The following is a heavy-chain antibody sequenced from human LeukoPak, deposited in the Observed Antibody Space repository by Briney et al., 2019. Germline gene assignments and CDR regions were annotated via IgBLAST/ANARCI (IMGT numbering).Heavy chain of an antibody. D-gene: IGHD2-2*01. CDR3: VPIDPVGPAATD. Sequence: GGSLRLSCAASGFTFTDHYMDWVRQAAGKGLERVGRSRNRTKNYSTDDAAFVKGRFTISRDESQKSLYLHMNSRQTEDTAVYYCVPIDPVGPAATDWGQGSLVTVSS. CDR1: GFTFTDHY. J-gene: IGHJ4*02. CDR2: SRNRTKNYST. V-gene: IGHV3-72*01.